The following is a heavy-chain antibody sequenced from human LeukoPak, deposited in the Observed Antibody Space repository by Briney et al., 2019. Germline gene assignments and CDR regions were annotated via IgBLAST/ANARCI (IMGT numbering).Heavy chain of an antibody. Sequence: PGGSLRLSCAASGFTFSSYAMSWVRQAPGKGLEWVSAISGSGGSTYYADSVKGRFTISRDNSKNTLYLQMNSLRAEDTAVYYCAKDHGKALLEWLYYYGMDVWGQGTTVTVSS. V-gene: IGHV3-23*01. CDR2: ISGSGGST. J-gene: IGHJ6*02. CDR1: GFTFSSYA. CDR3: AKDHGKALLEWLYYYGMDV. D-gene: IGHD3-3*01.